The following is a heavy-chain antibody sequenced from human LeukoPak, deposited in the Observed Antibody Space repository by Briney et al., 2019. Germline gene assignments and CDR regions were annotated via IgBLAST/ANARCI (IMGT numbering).Heavy chain of an antibody. CDR3: ARHRAAATPPIYYYYYMDV. CDR1: GGSFSGYY. V-gene: IGHV4-34*01. J-gene: IGHJ6*03. CDR2: ITHRGGT. D-gene: IGHD6-13*01. Sequence: SSETLSLTCAVYGGSFSGYYWNWIRQPPGKGLEWIGEITHRGGTNYNPSLKSQFTISVDTSKNQFSLKLSSVTAADTAVYYCARHRAAATPPIYYYYYMDVWGKGTTVTISS.